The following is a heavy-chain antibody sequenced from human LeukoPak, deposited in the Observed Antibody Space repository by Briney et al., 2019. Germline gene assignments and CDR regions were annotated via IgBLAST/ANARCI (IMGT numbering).Heavy chain of an antibody. Sequence: ASETLSLTCTVSGGSVSSGIYYWTWIRQPPGKGLEWIGYIYYSGSTNYNPSLKSRVTISVDTSKNQFSLKLSSVTAADTAVYYCASSVVDYAFDIWGQGTMVTVSS. CDR1: GGSVSSGIYY. D-gene: IGHD2-15*01. CDR3: ASSVVDYAFDI. J-gene: IGHJ3*02. CDR2: IYYSGST. V-gene: IGHV4-61*01.